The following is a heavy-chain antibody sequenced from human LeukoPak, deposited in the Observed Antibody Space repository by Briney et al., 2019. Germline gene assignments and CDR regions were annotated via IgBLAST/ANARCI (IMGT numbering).Heavy chain of an antibody. CDR2: INHSGST. Sequence: SETLSLTCAVYGGSFSGYYWSWIRQPPGKGLEWIGEINHSGSTNYNPSLKSRVTISVDTSKNQFSLKLSPVTAADTAVYYCARVLIWFGQLQNWFDPWGPGTLVTVSS. CDR1: GGSFSGYY. D-gene: IGHD3-10*01. V-gene: IGHV4-34*01. J-gene: IGHJ5*02. CDR3: ARVLIWFGQLQNWFDP.